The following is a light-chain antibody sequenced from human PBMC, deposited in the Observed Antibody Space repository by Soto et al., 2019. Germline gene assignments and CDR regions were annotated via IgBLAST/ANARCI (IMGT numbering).Light chain of an antibody. CDR3: PQHNTWPPWP. V-gene: IGKV3-15*01. CDR2: GAS. Sequence: EIVMTQSPATLSVSPGERATLSCRASQSVSSNVGGEQQKPGQAPRVLIYGASTRATCIPARFRGSGSGTEFTLTFSSLQSFDFAVYYSPQHNTWPPWPFGPAPNVDI. J-gene: IGKJ1*01. CDR1: QSVSSN.